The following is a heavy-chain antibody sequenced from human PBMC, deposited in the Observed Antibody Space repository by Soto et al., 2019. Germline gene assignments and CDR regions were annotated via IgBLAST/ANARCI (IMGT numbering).Heavy chain of an antibody. D-gene: IGHD3-22*01. Sequence: KLSETLSLTFAVYGGSFSGYYWSWIRQPPGKGLEWIGHIYYTGSTNNNPSLKSRVTMAVDTSKNQFSLRLNSVTAADTALYYCARGYYDTNDAFDIWGQGTMVTVSS. CDR1: GGSFSGYY. CDR3: ARGYYDTNDAFDI. CDR2: IYYTGST. J-gene: IGHJ3*02. V-gene: IGHV4-59*01.